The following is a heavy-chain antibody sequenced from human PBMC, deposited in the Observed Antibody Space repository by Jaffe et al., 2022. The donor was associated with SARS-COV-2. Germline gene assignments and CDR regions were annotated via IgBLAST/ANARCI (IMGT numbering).Heavy chain of an antibody. V-gene: IGHV4-59*01. J-gene: IGHJ4*02. CDR3: ASMTRYGELLSRPFDY. Sequence: QVQLQESGPGLVKPSETLTLTCSVSGGSITSYYWSWIRQPPGKGLEWIGYRQYGGDINYNPSLKSRVSIGVDTPKNQFSLQLSSVTAADTAVYYCASMTRYGELLSRPFDYWGQGTLVTVSS. D-gene: IGHD3-10*01. CDR2: RQYGGDI. CDR1: GGSITSYY.